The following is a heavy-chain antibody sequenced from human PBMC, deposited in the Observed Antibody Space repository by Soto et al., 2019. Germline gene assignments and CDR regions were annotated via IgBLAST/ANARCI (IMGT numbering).Heavy chain of an antibody. V-gene: IGHV3-43*01. Sequence: GGSLRLSCAASGFTIDDYTMHWVRQAPGKGLEWVSLISWDGGSTYYADSVKGRFTISRDNSKNSLYLQMNSLRTEDTALYYCAKAPEIRYYYGMDVWGQGTTVT. CDR1: GFTIDDYT. J-gene: IGHJ6*02. CDR2: ISWDGGST. CDR3: AKAPEIRYYYGMDV.